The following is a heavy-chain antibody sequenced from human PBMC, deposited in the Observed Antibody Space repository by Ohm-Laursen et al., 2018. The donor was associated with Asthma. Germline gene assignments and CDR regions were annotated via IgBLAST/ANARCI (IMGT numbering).Heavy chain of an antibody. CDR1: GFSFHEYA. J-gene: IGHJ5*02. CDR3: AKLVGVTTA. CDR2: ISWNSGSI. D-gene: IGHD4-17*01. V-gene: IGHV3-9*01. Sequence: SLRLSCAASGFSFHEYAMHWVRQSPGKGLEWVSGISWNSGSIGYADSVKGRFTVSRDNAKNSLYLQMNSLRPEDTAFYYCAKLVGVTTAWGQGTLVTVSS.